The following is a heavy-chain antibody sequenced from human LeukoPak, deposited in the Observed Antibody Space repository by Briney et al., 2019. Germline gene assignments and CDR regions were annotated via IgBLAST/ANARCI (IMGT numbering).Heavy chain of an antibody. V-gene: IGHV1-18*01. D-gene: IGHD3-9*01. CDR3: ASDIRYSFER. J-gene: IGHJ4*02. CDR2: ISTSKGNT. CDR1: GYTFTSNG. Sequence: ASVKVSCKASGYTFTSNGISWVRQAPGQGLEWMGWISTSKGNTNYAQKFQGRVTMTRDTSTSTAYMELRGLRSDDTVVYHCASDIRYSFERWGQGSLVTVSS.